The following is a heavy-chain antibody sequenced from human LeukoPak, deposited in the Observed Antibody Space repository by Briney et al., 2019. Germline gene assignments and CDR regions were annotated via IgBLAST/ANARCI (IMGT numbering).Heavy chain of an antibody. J-gene: IGHJ4*02. CDR1: GFTFSSYA. D-gene: IGHD3-3*01. V-gene: IGHV3-23*01. Sequence: PGGSLRLSCAASGFTFSSYAMSWVRQAPGKGLEWVSAISGRGGSTYYADSVKGRFTISRDNSKNTLYLQMNSLRAEDTAVYYCAKSSDYDFWSGYYFDYWGQGTLVTVSS. CDR3: AKSSDYDFWSGYYFDY. CDR2: ISGRGGST.